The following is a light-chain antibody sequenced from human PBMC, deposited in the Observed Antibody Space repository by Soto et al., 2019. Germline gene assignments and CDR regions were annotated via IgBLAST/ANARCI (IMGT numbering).Light chain of an antibody. Sequence: QSVLTQPRSVSGSPGQSVTISCTGTSSDVGRYDYVSWYQQYPGEAPKLIIYDVTERPSGVPDRFSGSKSGNTASLTISGLRAEDEAAYSCCSFAGSYSYVFGSATKVTV. CDR2: DVT. CDR3: CSFAGSYSYV. CDR1: SSDVGRYDY. J-gene: IGLJ1*01. V-gene: IGLV2-11*01.